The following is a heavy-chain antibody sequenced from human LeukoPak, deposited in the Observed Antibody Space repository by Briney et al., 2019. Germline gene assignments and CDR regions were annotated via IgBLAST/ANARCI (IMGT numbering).Heavy chain of an antibody. D-gene: IGHD6-19*01. Sequence: GGSLRLSCAASGFTFSSYSMNWARQAPGKGLEWVSSISSSSSSYIYYADSVKGRFTISRDNAKNSLYLQMNSLRAEDTAVYYCARDPRTVAPDYWGQGTLVTVSS. V-gene: IGHV3-21*01. CDR1: GFTFSSYS. CDR2: ISSSSSSYI. J-gene: IGHJ4*02. CDR3: ARDPRTVAPDY.